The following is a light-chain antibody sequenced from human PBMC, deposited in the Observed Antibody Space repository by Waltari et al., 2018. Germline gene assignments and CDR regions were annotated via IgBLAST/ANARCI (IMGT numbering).Light chain of an antibody. CDR3: CSYGGSSWV. V-gene: IGLV2-11*01. Sequence: QSALTQPRSVSGSPGQSVTISCPGTRRDVGGYIYVSWYQHLPGKAPKLIIYDVTKWPSGVPDRFSGSKSGNTASLTISGLLGEDEADYYCCSYGGSSWVFGGGTKLTVL. J-gene: IGLJ3*02. CDR2: DVT. CDR1: RRDVGGYIY.